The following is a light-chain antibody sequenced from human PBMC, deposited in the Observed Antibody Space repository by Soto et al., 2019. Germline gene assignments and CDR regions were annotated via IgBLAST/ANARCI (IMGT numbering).Light chain of an antibody. CDR1: QSVSGNS. CDR3: EQHDDLPRT. Sequence: EIVLTQSPGTLSLSPGERATLSCRASQSVSGNSLAWYQRKVGQAPRLLIHGASTKANGIPDKFNGSRSRTDFTLTISRLEPEDFALYYCEQHDDLPRTFGQGTKV. V-gene: IGKV3-20*01. J-gene: IGKJ1*01. CDR2: GAS.